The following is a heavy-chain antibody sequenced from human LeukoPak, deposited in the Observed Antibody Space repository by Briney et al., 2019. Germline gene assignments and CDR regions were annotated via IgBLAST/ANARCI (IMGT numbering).Heavy chain of an antibody. CDR2: ISGSGSST. CDR1: GFTFSSYA. D-gene: IGHD3-3*01. CDR3: AKDLRREKEWLLVYYYYMDV. J-gene: IGHJ6*03. V-gene: IGHV3-23*01. Sequence: GGSLRLSCAASGFTFSSYAMSWVRQAPGKGLEWVSAISGSGSSTYYADSVKGRFTISRDNSKNTLYLQMNSLRAEDTAVYYCAKDLRREKEWLLVYYYYMDVWGKGTTVTVSS.